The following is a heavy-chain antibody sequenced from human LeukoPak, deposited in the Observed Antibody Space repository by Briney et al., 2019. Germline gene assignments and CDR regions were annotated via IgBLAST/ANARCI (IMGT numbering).Heavy chain of an antibody. Sequence: PGGSLRLSCAASGFTFSASSMNWVRQAPGKGMVWVSSISSSSHYIFYADSLKGRFTISRDNAKNSLYLQMNSLRAEDTAVYYCARGVGRFGELYEHYYHLMDAWGQGTTVTVSS. D-gene: IGHD3-10*01. CDR1: GFTFSASS. V-gene: IGHV3-21*01. J-gene: IGHJ6*02. CDR2: ISSSSHYI. CDR3: ARGVGRFGELYEHYYHLMDA.